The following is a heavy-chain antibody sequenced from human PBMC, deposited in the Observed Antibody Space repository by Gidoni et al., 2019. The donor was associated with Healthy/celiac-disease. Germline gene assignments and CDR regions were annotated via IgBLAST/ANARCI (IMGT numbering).Heavy chain of an antibody. Sequence: DVQLVESGGGLVHPGRSLRLSCSASGFTFDDYSRHWFRQAPGQGLEWVSGISWNSGSIGYADYVKGRFTISRDNAKNSLYLQMNSLRAEDTALYYCAKDGVGVVVAATPYYFDYWGQGTLVTVSS. V-gene: IGHV3-9*01. CDR1: GFTFDDYS. J-gene: IGHJ4*02. CDR2: ISWNSGSI. CDR3: AKDGVGVVVAATPYYFDY. D-gene: IGHD2-15*01.